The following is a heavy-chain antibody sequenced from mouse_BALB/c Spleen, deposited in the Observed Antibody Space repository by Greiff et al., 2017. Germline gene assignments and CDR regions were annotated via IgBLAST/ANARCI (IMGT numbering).Heavy chain of an antibody. CDR1: GYTFTDYV. J-gene: IGHJ2*01. Sequence: QVQLKESGPELVKPGASVKMSCKASGYTFTDYVISWVKQRTGQGLEWIGEIYPGSGSTYYNEKFKGKATLTADKSSNTAYMQLSSLTSEDSAVYFCARSSFFDYWGQGTTLTVSS. V-gene: IGHV1-77*01. CDR2: IYPGSGST. CDR3: ARSSFFDY.